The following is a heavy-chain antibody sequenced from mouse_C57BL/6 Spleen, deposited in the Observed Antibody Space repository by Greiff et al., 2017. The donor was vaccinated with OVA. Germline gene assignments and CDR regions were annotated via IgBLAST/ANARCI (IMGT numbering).Heavy chain of an antibody. CDR2: IDPETGGT. Sequence: QVQLKESGAELVRPGASVTLSCKASGYTFTDYEMHWVKQTPVHGLEWIGAIDPETGGTAYNQKFKGKAILTADKSSSTAYMELRSLTSEDSAVYYCTIIYYGNRYFDYWGQGTTLTVSS. J-gene: IGHJ2*01. V-gene: IGHV1-15*01. CDR3: TIIYYGNRYFDY. D-gene: IGHD2-1*01. CDR1: GYTFTDYE.